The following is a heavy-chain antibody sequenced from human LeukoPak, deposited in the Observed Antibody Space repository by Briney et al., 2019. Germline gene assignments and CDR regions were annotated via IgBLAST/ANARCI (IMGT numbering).Heavy chain of an antibody. J-gene: IGHJ4*02. Sequence: PGESLKISCQGSGYGFTSYWITWVRQMPGKGLEWMGMIAPTDSYTNYSPSFNGHVTISVDKSISTAYLQWSSLKASDTAMYFCASGSGTYSPDYWGQGTLVTVSS. CDR2: IAPTDSYT. D-gene: IGHD3-10*01. CDR1: GYGFTSYW. V-gene: IGHV5-10-1*01. CDR3: ASGSGTYSPDY.